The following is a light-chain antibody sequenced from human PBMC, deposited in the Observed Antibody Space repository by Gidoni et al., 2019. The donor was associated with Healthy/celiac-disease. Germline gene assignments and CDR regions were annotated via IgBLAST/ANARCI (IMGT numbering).Light chain of an antibody. V-gene: IGLV1-51*01. CDR1: SSNIGINY. Sequence: HSVLTPPPSVSAAPGQKVTISCSGSSSNIGINYVSWYQQLPGTAPKLLIYDNNKRPSGIPDRFSGSKSGTSATLGITGLQTGDEADYYCGTWDSSLSAVFGGGTKLTVL. J-gene: IGLJ3*02. CDR2: DNN. CDR3: GTWDSSLSAV.